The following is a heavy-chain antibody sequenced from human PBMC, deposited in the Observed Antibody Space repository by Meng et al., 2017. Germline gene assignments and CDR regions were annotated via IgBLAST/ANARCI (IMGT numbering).Heavy chain of an antibody. CDR2: ISYDGSNK. V-gene: IGHV3-30*01. Sequence: QAQLVGFGGGVVQSGRSLRLSCAASGFTFSSYAMHWVRQAPGKGLEWVAVISYDGSNKYYADSVKGRFTISRDNSKNTLYLQMNSLRAEDTAVYYCASMGYWGQGTLVTASS. CDR1: GFTFSSYA. CDR3: ASMGY. D-gene: IGHD3-10*01. J-gene: IGHJ4*02.